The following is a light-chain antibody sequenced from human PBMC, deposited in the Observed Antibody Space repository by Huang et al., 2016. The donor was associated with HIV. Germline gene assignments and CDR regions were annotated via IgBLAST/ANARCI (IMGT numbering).Light chain of an antibody. CDR1: QGTSSY. J-gene: IGKJ3*01. CDR2: AAS. Sequence: AIRMAQSPSSLSASTGDRVTITCRASQGTSSYLAWYQQKPGKAPKLLMLAASTLQSGVPSRFSGSGSGTDFTLTISGLQSEDFATYYCQQYYNYPFTFGPGTKVEIK. V-gene: IGKV1-8*01. CDR3: QQYYNYPFT.